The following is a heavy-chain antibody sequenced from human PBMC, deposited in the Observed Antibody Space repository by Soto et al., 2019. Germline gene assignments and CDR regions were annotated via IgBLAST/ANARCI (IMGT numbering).Heavy chain of an antibody. CDR3: ARYRREAVAGYTLDN. CDR1: GGSTSSNY. Sequence: SETLSLTCTVSGGSTSSNYWTWIRQPPGKGLEWIGYVYNSGSTNYNPSLKSRVTISEDTSKSQFSLKVNSMTAADTAVYYCARYRREAVAGYTLDNWGQGILVTVSS. V-gene: IGHV4-59*01. D-gene: IGHD6-13*01. CDR2: VYNSGST. J-gene: IGHJ4*02.